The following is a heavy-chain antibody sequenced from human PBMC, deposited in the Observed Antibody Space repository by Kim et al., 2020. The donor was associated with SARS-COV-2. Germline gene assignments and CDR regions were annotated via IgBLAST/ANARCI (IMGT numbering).Heavy chain of an antibody. CDR3: ARGRDGYNHDFDY. Sequence: SETLSLTCTVSGASMEHHLWSWIRQAPGKGLEWIGYVFPSASTNYHPSLQSRVSISVDTSKGEFSLKMNFVTAVDTAVYFCARGRDGYNHDFDYWGQG. CDR2: VFPSAST. CDR1: GASMEHHL. D-gene: IGHD5-12*01. V-gene: IGHV4-59*11. J-gene: IGHJ4*02.